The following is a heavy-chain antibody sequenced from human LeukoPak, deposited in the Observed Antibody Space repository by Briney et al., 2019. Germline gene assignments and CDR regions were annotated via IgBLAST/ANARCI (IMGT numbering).Heavy chain of an antibody. J-gene: IGHJ6*02. V-gene: IGHV3-74*01. Sequence: GGSLRLSCAASGFSFSTYWMHWVRQAPGKGLVWVSRINSDGSSSGYADSVKGRFTISRDNAKNTLYLQMNSLRAEDTALHYCGRGYNGVDVWGQGTTVTVSS. CDR1: GFSFSTYW. CDR2: INSDGSSS. CDR3: GRGYNGVDV.